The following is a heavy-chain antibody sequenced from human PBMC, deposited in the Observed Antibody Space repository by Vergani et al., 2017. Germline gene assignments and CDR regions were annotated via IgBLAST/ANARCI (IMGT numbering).Heavy chain of an antibody. CDR1: GGTVSSYA. CDR3: ARGDYTGHYYYYYYMDV. J-gene: IGHJ6*03. CDR2: IIPIFGTA. Sequence: QVQLVQSGAEVKKPGSSVKVSCKASGGTVSSYAISWVRQAPGQGLEWMGGIIPIFGTANYAQKFQGRVTITADESTSTAYMELSSLRSEDTAVYYCARGDYTGHYYYYYYMDVWGKGTTVTVSS. D-gene: IGHD2-2*02. V-gene: IGHV1-69*01.